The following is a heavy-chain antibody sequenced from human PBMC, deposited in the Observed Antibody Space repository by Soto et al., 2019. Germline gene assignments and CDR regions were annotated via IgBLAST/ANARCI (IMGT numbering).Heavy chain of an antibody. CDR1: GDSISSYY. V-gene: IGHV4-59*12. CDR3: ARDKITGLFDY. J-gene: IGHJ4*02. Sequence: PSETLSLTCTVSGDSISSYYWSWIRQPPGKGLEWIGYIYYSGSTNYNPSLKSRVTISVDTSKNQFSLKLSSVTAADTAVYYCARDKITGLFDYWGQGTLVTSPQ. D-gene: IGHD2-8*02. CDR2: IYYSGST.